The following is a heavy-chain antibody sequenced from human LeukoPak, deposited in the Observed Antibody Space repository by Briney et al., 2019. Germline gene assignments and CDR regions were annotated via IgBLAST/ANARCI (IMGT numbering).Heavy chain of an antibody. Sequence: SETLSLTCTVSGGSISSGNYYWNWIRQPAGKGLEWIGRISTSGSTNYNPSLKSRVTISVDTSKNQFSLKLSSVTAADTAVYYCARDPRRDGYNNGIEYWGQGTLVTVSS. CDR3: ARDPRRDGYNNGIEY. J-gene: IGHJ4*02. CDR1: GGSISSGNYY. CDR2: ISTSGST. V-gene: IGHV4-61*02. D-gene: IGHD5-24*01.